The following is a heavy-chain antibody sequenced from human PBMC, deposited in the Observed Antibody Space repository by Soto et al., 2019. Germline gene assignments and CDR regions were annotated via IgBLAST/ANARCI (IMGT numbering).Heavy chain of an antibody. CDR3: AREAIAVANNYYYYGMDV. CDR2: IWYDGSNK. CDR1: GFTFSSYG. D-gene: IGHD6-19*01. Sequence: QVQLVESGGGVVQPGRSLRLSCAASGFTFSSYGMHWVRQAPGKGLEWVAVIWYDGSNKYYADSVKGRFTISRDNSKNTLYLQMNSLRAEATAVYYCAREAIAVANNYYYYGMDVWGQGTTVTVSS. J-gene: IGHJ6*02. V-gene: IGHV3-33*01.